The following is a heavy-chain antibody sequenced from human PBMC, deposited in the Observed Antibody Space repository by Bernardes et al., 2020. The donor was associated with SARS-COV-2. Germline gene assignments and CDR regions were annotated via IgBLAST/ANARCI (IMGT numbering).Heavy chain of an antibody. CDR3: AKEMGHRQPVDY. J-gene: IGHJ4*02. CDR1: GFTLSSYG. D-gene: IGHD1-1*01. Sequence: ALRLSCEASGFTLSSYGMSWVRQPPGQGLEFVSAIGGSGVTYYADSVTGRFTISRDNSKSTLYLQMSGLRAEDTALYYCAKEMGHRQPVDYWGQGTLVTVSS. V-gene: IGHV3-23*01. CDR2: IGGSGVT.